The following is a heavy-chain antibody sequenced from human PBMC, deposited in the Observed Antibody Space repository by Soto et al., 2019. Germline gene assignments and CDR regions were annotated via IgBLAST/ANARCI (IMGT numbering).Heavy chain of an antibody. V-gene: IGHV3-9*01. CDR3: ANELRYKYHYLEV. CDR1: GFTFNDYA. J-gene: IGHJ6*03. Sequence: GGSLRLPCAASGFTFNDYAIHWVRQAPGKGLEWVSGISWNGGSIGYADSVKGRFTISRDNANDSLYLQMNSLRPEDTALYYCANELRYKYHYLEVWGKGTTVTV. CDR2: ISWNGGSI. D-gene: IGHD5-12*01.